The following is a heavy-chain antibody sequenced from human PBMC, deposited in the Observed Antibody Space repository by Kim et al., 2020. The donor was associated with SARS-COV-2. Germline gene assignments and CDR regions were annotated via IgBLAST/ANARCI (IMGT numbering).Heavy chain of an antibody. CDR3: AKDAGGVVVVAAIRFDP. J-gene: IGHJ5*02. CDR2: ISGSGGST. V-gene: IGHV3-23*01. Sequence: GGSLRLSCAASGFTFSSYAMSWVRRAPGKGLEWVSAISGSGGSTYYADSVKGRFTISRDNSKNTLYLQMNSLRAEDTAVYYCAKDAGGVVVVAAIRFDPWGQGTLVTVSS. CDR1: GFTFSSYA. D-gene: IGHD2-15*01.